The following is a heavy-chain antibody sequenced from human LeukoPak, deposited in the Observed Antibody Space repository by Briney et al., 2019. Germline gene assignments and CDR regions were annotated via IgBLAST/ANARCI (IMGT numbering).Heavy chain of an antibody. D-gene: IGHD2-2*03. J-gene: IGHJ5*02. CDR3: ARLGSWFDP. CDR2: IYHSGNT. Sequence: SETLSLTCTVSGGSISSSIYDWGGIRQPRGKGREWIGNIYHSGNTYYNPSLKSRVTISVDTSKNQFSLKLSSVTAADTAVYYCARLGSWFDPWGQGTLVTVSS. V-gene: IGHV4-39*01. CDR1: GGSISSSIYD.